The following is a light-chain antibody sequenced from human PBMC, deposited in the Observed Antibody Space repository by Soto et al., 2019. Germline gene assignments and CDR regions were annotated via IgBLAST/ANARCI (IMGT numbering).Light chain of an antibody. V-gene: IGKV1-5*03. CDR2: KAS. Sequence: DIQMTQSPPTLSASVGDRVTITCRASQSISSWLAWYQQKPGKAPKPLIYKASSLESGVPSRFSGSRSGTEFTLTISSLQPDDFASYYCQQYHSSSYTFGQGTKLEIK. CDR3: QQYHSSSYT. J-gene: IGKJ2*01. CDR1: QSISSW.